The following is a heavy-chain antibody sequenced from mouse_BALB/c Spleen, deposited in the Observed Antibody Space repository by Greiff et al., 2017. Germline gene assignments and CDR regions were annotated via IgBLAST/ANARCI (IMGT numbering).Heavy chain of an antibody. CDR1: GYAFSSYW. V-gene: IGHV1-80*01. J-gene: IGHJ3*01. D-gene: IGHD1-1*01. CDR2: IYPGDGDT. CDR3: ERGGVRGFAY. Sequence: QVQLQQSGAELVRPGSSVKISCKASGYAFSSYWMNWVKQRPGQGLEWIGQIYPGDGDTNYNGKFKGKATLTADKSSSTAYMQLSSLTSEDSAVYFCERGGVRGFAYWGQGTLVTVSA.